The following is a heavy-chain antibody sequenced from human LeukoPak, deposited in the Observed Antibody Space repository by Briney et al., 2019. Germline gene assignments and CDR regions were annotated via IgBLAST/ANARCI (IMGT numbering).Heavy chain of an antibody. CDR1: GGSISSYY. V-gene: IGHV4-59*12. Sequence: SETLSLTCTVSGGSISSYYWNWIRQPPGKGLEWIGNIYYSGSTNYNPSLKSRVTISVDRSKNQFSLKLSSVTAADTAVYYCARFSGSYSRSNWFDPWGQGTLVTVSS. J-gene: IGHJ5*02. D-gene: IGHD1-26*01. CDR2: IYYSGST. CDR3: ARFSGSYSRSNWFDP.